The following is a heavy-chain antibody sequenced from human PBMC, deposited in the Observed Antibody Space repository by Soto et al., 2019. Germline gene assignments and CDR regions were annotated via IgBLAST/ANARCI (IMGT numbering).Heavy chain of an antibody. Sequence: QVQLQQWGAGLLKPAETLSLTCAVYGGSFSGYYWSWIRQPPGKGLEWIGEINHSGSTNYNPSLKSRVTISVDTCKNQFSLKLSSVTAADTAVYYCARGVVNYDYICGSYRYQGINWFDPWGQGPLVTVSS. J-gene: IGHJ5*02. CDR1: GGSFSGYY. D-gene: IGHD3-16*02. CDR3: ARGVVNYDYICGSYRYQGINWFDP. V-gene: IGHV4-34*01. CDR2: INHSGST.